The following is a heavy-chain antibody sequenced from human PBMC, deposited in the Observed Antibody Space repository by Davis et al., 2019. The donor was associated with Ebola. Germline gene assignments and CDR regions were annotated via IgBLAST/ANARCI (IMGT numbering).Heavy chain of an antibody. CDR2: IYYSGST. V-gene: IGHV4-39*01. Sequence: SETLSLTCALSGGSIRFISNSDYYWGWIRQPPGKGLEWIRTIYYSGSTYYNPSLMSRVTISVDTSKNQFSLKLSSVTAADTDVYYAAGTPDYGMDVWGKGTTVTVSS. CDR3: AGTPDYGMDV. CDR1: GGSIRFISNSDYY. J-gene: IGHJ6*04. D-gene: IGHD6-13*01.